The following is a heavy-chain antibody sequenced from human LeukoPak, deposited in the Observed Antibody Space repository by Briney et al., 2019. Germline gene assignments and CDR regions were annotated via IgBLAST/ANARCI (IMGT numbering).Heavy chain of an antibody. J-gene: IGHJ4*02. CDR2: IYYSGST. CDR3: ARGIVGATHFDY. V-gene: IGHV4-59*01. Sequence: SETLSLTCTVSGGSISSYYWSWIRQPPGKGLEWVGYIYYSGSTNYNPSLKSRVTISVDTSKNQFSLKLSSVTAADTAVYYCARGIVGATHFDYWGQGTLVTVSS. CDR1: GGSISSYY. D-gene: IGHD1-26*01.